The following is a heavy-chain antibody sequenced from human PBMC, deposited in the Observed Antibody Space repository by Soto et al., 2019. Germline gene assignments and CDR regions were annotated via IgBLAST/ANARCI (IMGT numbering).Heavy chain of an antibody. CDR1: GFTFSSYS. V-gene: IGHV3-48*01. Sequence: EVQLVESGGGLVQPGGSLRLSCAASGFTFSSYSMNWVRQAPGKGLEWVSYISSSSSTIYYADSVKGRFTISRDNAKNSLYLQMNSLRAEDTAVYYCARDAGVAVGRDAFDIWGQGTMVTVSS. D-gene: IGHD6-19*01. CDR2: ISSSSSTI. CDR3: ARDAGVAVGRDAFDI. J-gene: IGHJ3*02.